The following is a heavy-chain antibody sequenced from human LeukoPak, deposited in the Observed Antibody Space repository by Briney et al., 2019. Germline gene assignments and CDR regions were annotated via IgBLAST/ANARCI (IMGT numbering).Heavy chain of an antibody. CDR3: ARNAYYFDSSGYGYYYMDV. J-gene: IGHJ6*03. D-gene: IGHD3-22*01. CDR2: IYGGGST. CDR1: GFIVSSNY. Sequence: GGSLRLSCAASGFIVSSNYMSWVRQAPGKGLEWVSVIYGGGSTYYADSVKGRFTISRDNSKNTLYLQMNSLRAEDTAVYYCARNAYYFDSSGYGYYYMDVWGKGTTVTISS. V-gene: IGHV3-66*01.